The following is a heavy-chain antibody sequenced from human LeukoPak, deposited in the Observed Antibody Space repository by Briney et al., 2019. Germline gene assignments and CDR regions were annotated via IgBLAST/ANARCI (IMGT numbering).Heavy chain of an antibody. D-gene: IGHD6-19*01. Sequence: ASVKVSCKASGHTFTGYYMHWVRQAPGQGLEWMGWINPNSGGTNYAQKFQGRVTMTRDTSISTAYMELSRLRSDDTAVYYWARVAVACSYDFDFWGQGTLVTVSS. J-gene: IGHJ4*02. CDR2: INPNSGGT. CDR1: GHTFTGYY. V-gene: IGHV1-2*02. CDR3: ARVAVACSYDFDF.